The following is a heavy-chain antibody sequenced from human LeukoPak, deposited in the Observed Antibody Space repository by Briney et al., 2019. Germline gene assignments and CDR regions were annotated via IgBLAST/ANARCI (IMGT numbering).Heavy chain of an antibody. CDR3: ARDMTSGPPYCSGGSCLPLLNWFDP. J-gene: IGHJ5*02. CDR1: GFTFSSYW. Sequence: GGSLRLSCAASGFTFSSYWMSWVRQAPGKGLEWVANIKQDGSEKYYVDSVKGRFTISRDNAKNSLYLQMNSLRAEDTAVYYCARDMTSGPPYCSGGSCLPLLNWFDPWGQGTLVTVSS. CDR2: IKQDGSEK. V-gene: IGHV3-7*01. D-gene: IGHD2-15*01.